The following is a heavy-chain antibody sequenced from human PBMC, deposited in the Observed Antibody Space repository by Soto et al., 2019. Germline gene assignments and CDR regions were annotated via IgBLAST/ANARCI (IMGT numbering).Heavy chain of an antibody. Sequence: SETLSLTCAVYGGSFSGYYWSWIRQPPGKGLEWIGEINHSGSTNYNPSLKSRVTISVDTSKNQFSLKLSSVTAADTAVYYCARGLRYSRNIVVVVAAPRGAFDIWGQGTMVTVSS. D-gene: IGHD2-15*01. CDR1: GGSFSGYY. J-gene: IGHJ3*02. CDR2: INHSGST. CDR3: ARGLRYSRNIVVVVAAPRGAFDI. V-gene: IGHV4-34*01.